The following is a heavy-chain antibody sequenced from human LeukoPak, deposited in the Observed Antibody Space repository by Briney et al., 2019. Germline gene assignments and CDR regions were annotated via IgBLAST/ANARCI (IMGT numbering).Heavy chain of an antibody. J-gene: IGHJ4*02. D-gene: IGHD2/OR15-2a*01. Sequence: QPGGSLLLSCAASGFTFDDYAMHWVRQAPGKGLEWVSLICGDGGSTYDADSVKGRFTICRDHNKYPLYLQMNSLGTEDTALYYCATSDFAAHFDYWGQGTLVTVPS. CDR3: ATSDFAAHFDY. CDR1: GFTFDDYA. V-gene: IGHV3-43*02. CDR2: ICGDGGST.